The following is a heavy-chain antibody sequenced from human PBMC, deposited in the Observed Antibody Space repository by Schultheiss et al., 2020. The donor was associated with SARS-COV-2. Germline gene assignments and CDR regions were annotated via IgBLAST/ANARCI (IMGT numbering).Heavy chain of an antibody. D-gene: IGHD6-19*01. V-gene: IGHV1-2*02. CDR1: GGTFSSYA. J-gene: IGHJ4*02. CDR2: INPNSGGT. CDR3: ARRLAVAAHFDY. Sequence: ASVKVSCKASGGTFSSYAISWVRQAPGQGFEWMGWINPNSGGTNYAQKFQVRVTMTRDTSISTAYMELSRLRSDDTAVYYCARRLAVAAHFDYWGQGTLVTVSS.